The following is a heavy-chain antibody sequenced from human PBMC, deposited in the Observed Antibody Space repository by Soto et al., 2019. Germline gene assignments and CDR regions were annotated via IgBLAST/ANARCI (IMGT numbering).Heavy chain of an antibody. CDR3: ARLVGNSWLDH. V-gene: IGHV6-1*01. Sequence: QVQLQQSGPGLVKPSQTRSLTCAISGDSVSSNDAVWNWIRQSPSRGLVWPGWNYYSAIWQTEYAVSSKGRTTINPDASKNQFSLQLNSVTPEDTAMYCCARLVGNSWLDHWGQGTLVTVSA. CDR1: GDSVSSNDAV. J-gene: IGHJ5*02. D-gene: IGHD6-6*01. CDR2: NYYSAIWQT.